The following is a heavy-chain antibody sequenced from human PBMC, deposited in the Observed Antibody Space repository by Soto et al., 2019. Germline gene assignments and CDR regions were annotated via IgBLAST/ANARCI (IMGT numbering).Heavy chain of an antibody. CDR3: ATASNYYDSSCRPPPDAFEI. Sequence: GGSLRLSCAASGFTFSSYAMSWVRQAPGKGLEWVSAISGSGGSTYYADSVRGRFTISRDNSKNTLYLQMNSLRAEDTAVYYCATASNYYDSSCRPPPDAFEIWGQGTMFTVSS. V-gene: IGHV3-23*01. J-gene: IGHJ3*02. D-gene: IGHD3-22*01. CDR1: GFTFSSYA. CDR2: ISGSGGST.